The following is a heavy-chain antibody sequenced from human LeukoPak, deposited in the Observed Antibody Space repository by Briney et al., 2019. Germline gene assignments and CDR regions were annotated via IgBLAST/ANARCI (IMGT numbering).Heavy chain of an antibody. CDR3: AATKSTYYYDSSGYFPPKGRLPTGYPFDY. J-gene: IGHJ4*02. V-gene: IGHV4-61*02. CDR2: IYTSGST. Sequence: PSETLSLTCTVSGGSISSGSYYWSWIRQPAGKGLEWIGRIYTSGSTNYNPSLKSRVTISVDTSKNQFSPKLSSVTAADTAVYYCAATKSTYYYDSSGYFPPKGRLPTGYPFDYWGQGTLVTVSS. CDR1: GGSISSGSYY. D-gene: IGHD3-22*01.